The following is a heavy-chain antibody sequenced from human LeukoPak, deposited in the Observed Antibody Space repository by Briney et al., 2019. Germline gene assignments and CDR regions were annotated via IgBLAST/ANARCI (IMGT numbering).Heavy chain of an antibody. V-gene: IGHV4-39*01. CDR1: GGSISSSSYY. J-gene: IGHJ5*02. CDR2: IYYSGST. CDR3: ARQINYVWGSYRFRFDP. Sequence: SETLSLTCTVSGGSISSSSYYWGWIRQPPGKGLEWIGSIYYSGSTYYNPSLKSLVTISVDTSKNQFSLKLSSVTAADTAVYYCARQINYVWGSYRFRFDPWGQGTLVTVSS. D-gene: IGHD3-16*02.